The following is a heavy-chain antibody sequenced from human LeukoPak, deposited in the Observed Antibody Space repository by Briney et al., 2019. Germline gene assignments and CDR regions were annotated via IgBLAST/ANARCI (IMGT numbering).Heavy chain of an antibody. D-gene: IGHD2-15*01. CDR2: ISYDGSNK. V-gene: IGHV3-30*04. J-gene: IGHJ4*02. Sequence: GGSLRLSCAASGFTFSSYAMHWVRQAPGKGLEWVAVISYDGSNKYYADSVKGRFTISRDNSKNTLYLQMNRLRVEDAAVYYCARAPVTSCRGAFCYPFDYWGQGTLVTVSS. CDR3: ARAPVTSCRGAFCYPFDY. CDR1: GFTFSSYA.